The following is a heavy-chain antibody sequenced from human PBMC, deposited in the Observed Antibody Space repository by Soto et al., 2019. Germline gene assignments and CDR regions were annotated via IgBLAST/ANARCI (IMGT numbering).Heavy chain of an antibody. Sequence: SETLSLTCSVSGGSMSEYFWSWIRQSPGKGLEWIGYIYYLGSTDYNPSLKSRVTISVDTSKRQFSLRLTSVTAADTAVYYCARGNVLRFLEWLFRGFDPWGQGTLVTVSS. CDR2: IYYLGST. CDR3: ARGNVLRFLEWLFRGFDP. CDR1: GGSMSEYF. J-gene: IGHJ5*02. V-gene: IGHV4-59*01. D-gene: IGHD3-3*01.